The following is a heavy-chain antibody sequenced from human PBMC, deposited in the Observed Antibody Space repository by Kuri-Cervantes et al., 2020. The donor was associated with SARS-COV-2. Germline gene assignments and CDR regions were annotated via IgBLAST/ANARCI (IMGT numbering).Heavy chain of an antibody. CDR1: GYTFTSYG. CDR3: ARDGRVYYDFWSGYPPEVHYYYMDV. V-gene: IGHV1-18*01. J-gene: IGHJ6*03. CDR2: ISAYNGNT. D-gene: IGHD3-3*01. Sequence: ASVKVSCKASGYTFTSYGISWVRQAPGQGLEWMGWISAYNGNTNYAQKFQGRVTITADKSTSTAYMELSSLRSEDTAVYYCARDGRVYYDFWSGYPPEVHYYYMDVWGKGTTVTVSS.